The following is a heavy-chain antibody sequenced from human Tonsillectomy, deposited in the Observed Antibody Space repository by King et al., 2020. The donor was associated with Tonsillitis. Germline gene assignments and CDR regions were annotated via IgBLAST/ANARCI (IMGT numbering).Heavy chain of an antibody. CDR3: ARVSSAYCGGDCYSYYFDY. V-gene: IGHV3-53*01. Sequence: QLVQSGGGLIQPGGSLRLSCAASGFTVSSNYMSWVRQAPGKGLEWVSVIYSGGSTYYADSVKGRFTISIDNSKNTLYLQMNSLRAEDTAVYYCARVSSAYCGGDCYSYYFDYWGQGTLVTVSS. J-gene: IGHJ4*02. CDR2: IYSGGST. D-gene: IGHD2-21*01. CDR1: GFTVSSNY.